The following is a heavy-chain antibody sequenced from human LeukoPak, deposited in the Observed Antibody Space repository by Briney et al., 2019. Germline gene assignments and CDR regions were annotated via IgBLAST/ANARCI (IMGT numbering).Heavy chain of an antibody. Sequence: GGSLRLSCAASGFTFSSYWMSWVRQAPGKGLECVANIKQDGSQKYYVDSVKGRFTISRDNAKNSLYLQMNSLRAEDTAVYYCARRTGALCTKSICRFDSWGQGTLVAVSS. CDR3: ARRTGALCTKSICRFDS. V-gene: IGHV3-7*03. CDR1: GFTFSSYW. CDR2: IKQDGSQK. J-gene: IGHJ4*02. D-gene: IGHD2-8*01.